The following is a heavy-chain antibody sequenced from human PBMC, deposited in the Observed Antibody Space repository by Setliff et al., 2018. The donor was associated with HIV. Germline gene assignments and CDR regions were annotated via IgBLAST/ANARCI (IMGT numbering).Heavy chain of an antibody. CDR3: ARGSNPTGNYDFYFLDV. D-gene: IGHD1-1*01. CDR1: GGTFRTYA. V-gene: IGHV1-69*10. J-gene: IGHJ6*03. Sequence: SVKVSCKASGGTFRTYAISWVRQAPGQGLEWMGGIIPMLRVAKYAQNLQDRVTITADKSTGTAYMELSGLRSEDTAVYYCARGSNPTGNYDFYFLDVWDKGTTVTVSS. CDR2: IIPMLRVA.